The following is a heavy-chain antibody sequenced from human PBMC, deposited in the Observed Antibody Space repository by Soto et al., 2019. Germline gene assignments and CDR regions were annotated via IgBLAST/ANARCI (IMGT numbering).Heavy chain of an antibody. V-gene: IGHV4-61*01. J-gene: IGHJ5*02. Sequence: NPSETLSLTCTVSGDSVSSDSYYWSWIRQPPGKALEWIGYIYHDGTTSYNPSLQSRVTMSINTSKNQFSLKLSSVTAADTAIYYCAREGGVLRLSNWLDPWGQGTLVTVSS. D-gene: IGHD3-3*01. CDR3: AREGGVLRLSNWLDP. CDR1: GDSVSSDSYY. CDR2: IYHDGTT.